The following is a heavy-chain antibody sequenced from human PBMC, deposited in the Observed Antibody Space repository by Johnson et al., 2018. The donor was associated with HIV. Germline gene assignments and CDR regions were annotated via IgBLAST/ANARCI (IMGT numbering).Heavy chain of an antibody. CDR2: IRWKSGSI. CDR3: AKDGYSSSWYPYAFDI. CDR1: RFTFSSYG. Sequence: EVQLVESGGVVVQPGGSLRLSCEASRFTFSSYGMHWVRQAPGKGLEWVSGIRWKSGSIGYADSVTGRFTISRDNAKNSLYLQMNSLRAEDTALYYCAKDGYSSSWYPYAFDIWGQGTMVTVSS. D-gene: IGHD6-13*01. J-gene: IGHJ3*02. V-gene: IGHV3-9*01.